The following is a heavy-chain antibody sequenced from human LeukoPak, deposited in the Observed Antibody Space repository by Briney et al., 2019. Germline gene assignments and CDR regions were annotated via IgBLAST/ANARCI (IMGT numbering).Heavy chain of an antibody. D-gene: IGHD3-22*01. CDR3: ARTYYYDSSGYYSHIDH. CDR1: GGSINSDTYY. Sequence: PSQTLSLTCTVSGGSINSDTYYWTWIRQHPGKGLEWIGYIYYSGNTYYNPSLKSRVTISIDTSKNQFSLKLSSVTAADMAVYYCARTYYYDSSGYYSHIDHWGQGTLVTVSS. V-gene: IGHV4-31*03. J-gene: IGHJ4*02. CDR2: IYYSGNT.